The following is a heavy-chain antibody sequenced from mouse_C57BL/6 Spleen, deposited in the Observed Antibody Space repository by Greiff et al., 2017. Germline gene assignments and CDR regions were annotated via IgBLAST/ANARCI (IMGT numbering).Heavy chain of an antibody. CDR1: GFTFSSYG. CDR3: ARHEDYYGSSPFAY. Sequence: EVQLQESGGDLVKPGGSLKLSCAASGFTFSSYGMSWVRQTPDKRLEWVATISGGGSYTYYPDSVKGRFTISRDNAKNTLYLQMSSLKSEDTAMYYCARHEDYYGSSPFAYWGQGTLVTVSA. J-gene: IGHJ3*01. CDR2: ISGGGSYT. D-gene: IGHD1-1*01. V-gene: IGHV5-6*01.